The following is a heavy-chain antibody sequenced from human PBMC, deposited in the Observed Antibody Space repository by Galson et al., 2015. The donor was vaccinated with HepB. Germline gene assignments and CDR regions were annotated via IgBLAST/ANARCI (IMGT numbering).Heavy chain of an antibody. D-gene: IGHD4-11*01. J-gene: IGHJ4*01. V-gene: IGHV1-69-2*01. CDR3: ATEGTLTAGITVY. CDR2: LDPEDGES. Sequence: VKVSCKASGYRFIDYHIHWVLQAPGKGLEWMGRLDPEDGESMYAEKFQDRLTLSADTSTDTAYMELSSLTSEDTAFYYCATEGTLTAGITVYWGHGTLVTVTS. CDR1: GYRFIDYH.